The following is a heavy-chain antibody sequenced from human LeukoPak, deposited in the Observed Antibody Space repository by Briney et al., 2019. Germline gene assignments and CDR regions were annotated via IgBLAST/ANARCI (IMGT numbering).Heavy chain of an antibody. CDR1: GGSITTSSYY. D-gene: IGHD3-10*01. V-gene: IGHV4-39*01. Sequence: SETLSLTCTVSGGSITTSSYYWGWIRQPPGKGLEWIGIIYYSGSTYYNPSLKGRVTISVDTSKNQFSLKLSSVTAADTAVYYCARARYFYGSGSYYFNWFDPWGQGTLVTVST. J-gene: IGHJ5*02. CDR2: IYYSGST. CDR3: ARARYFYGSGSYYFNWFDP.